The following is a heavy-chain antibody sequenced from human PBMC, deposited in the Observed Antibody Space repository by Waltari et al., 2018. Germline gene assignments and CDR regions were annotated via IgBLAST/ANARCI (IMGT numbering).Heavy chain of an antibody. CDR2: ISAYKGKT. V-gene: IGHV1-18*04. CDR1: GYTFSSYA. J-gene: IGHJ2*01. D-gene: IGHD3-9*01. Sequence: QIQLVQSGAEVKKPGASVKVSCKASGYTFSSYAISWVRQAPGQGLEWMGGISAYKGKTNDVQKFQGIVTMTTDTSTSTAYMELRSLRSDDTAVYYCARDPTGYRTNWYFDLWGRGTLVTVSS. CDR3: ARDPTGYRTNWYFDL.